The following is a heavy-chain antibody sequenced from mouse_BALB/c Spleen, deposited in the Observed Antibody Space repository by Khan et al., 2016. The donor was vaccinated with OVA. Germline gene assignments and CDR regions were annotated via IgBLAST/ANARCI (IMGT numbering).Heavy chain of an antibody. CDR3: VRDYWDVFAY. CDR2: IDPANGYT. CDR1: GFNFKDTY. D-gene: IGHD4-1*01. V-gene: IGHV14-3*02. J-gene: IGHJ3*01. Sequence: VQLQQSGAELVKPGASVKLSCTASGFNFKDTYMHWVKQRPEQGLEWIGRIDPANGYTKYDPKFQGKATLTADTSSNTAYLQLSSLTSEDTAVYYCVRDYWDVFAYWGQGTLVTVSA.